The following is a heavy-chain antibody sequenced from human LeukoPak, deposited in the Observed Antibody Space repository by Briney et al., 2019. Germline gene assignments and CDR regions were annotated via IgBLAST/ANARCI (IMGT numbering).Heavy chain of an antibody. D-gene: IGHD6-13*01. J-gene: IGHJ4*02. Sequence: SETLSLTCSVSGGSITRHYWNWIRQPPGKGLEWIGYIYYSGSTNYNPSLKSRVTISVDTSKKQFSLKLNSVTAADTAVYYCARLDRSTWSWGQGTLVTVPS. CDR3: ARLDRSTWS. V-gene: IGHV4-59*11. CDR1: GGSITRHY. CDR2: IYYSGST.